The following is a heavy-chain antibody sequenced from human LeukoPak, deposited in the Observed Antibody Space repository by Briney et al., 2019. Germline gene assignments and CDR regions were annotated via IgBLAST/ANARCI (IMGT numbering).Heavy chain of an antibody. Sequence: GGSLRLSCAASGFSFNNYDMNWVRQAPGRGPEWVSSISSSSTYIYYADSVKGRFTISRDNAKNSLYLQMNSLRAEDTAVYYCARDSSSSLTFDYWGQGTLVTVSS. V-gene: IGHV3-21*01. CDR2: ISSSSTYI. CDR1: GFSFNNYD. CDR3: ARDSSSSLTFDY. J-gene: IGHJ4*02. D-gene: IGHD6-6*01.